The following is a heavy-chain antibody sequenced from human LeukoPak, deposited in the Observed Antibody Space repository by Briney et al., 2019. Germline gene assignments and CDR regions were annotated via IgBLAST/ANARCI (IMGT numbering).Heavy chain of an antibody. V-gene: IGHV3-23*01. CDR2: ISGSGGST. CDR3: AKVCGWYFDYYYMDV. J-gene: IGHJ6*03. Sequence: PGGSLRLSCAASGFTFSSYAMSWVRQAPGKGLEWVSAISGSGGSTYYADSVKGRFTISRDNSKNTLYLQMNSLRAEDTAVYYCAKVCGWYFDYYYMDVWGKGTTVTVSS. CDR1: GFTFSSYA. D-gene: IGHD6-19*01.